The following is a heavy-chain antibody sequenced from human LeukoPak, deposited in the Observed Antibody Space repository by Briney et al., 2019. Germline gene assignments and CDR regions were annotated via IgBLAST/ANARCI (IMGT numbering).Heavy chain of an antibody. V-gene: IGHV3-9*01. CDR1: GFTFDDYA. D-gene: IGHD3-22*01. J-gene: IGHJ3*02. CDR3: AAANYYDSSGSDAFDI. Sequence: QSGGSLRLSCAASGFTFDDYATHWVRQAPGKGLEWVSGISWNSGSIGYADSVKGRFTISRENAKNSLYLQMNSLRAGDTAVYYCAAANYYDSSGSDAFDIWGQGTMVTVSS. CDR2: ISWNSGSI.